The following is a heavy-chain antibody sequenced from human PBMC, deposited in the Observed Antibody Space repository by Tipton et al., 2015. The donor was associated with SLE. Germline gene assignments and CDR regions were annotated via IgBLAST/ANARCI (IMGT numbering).Heavy chain of an antibody. J-gene: IGHJ3*02. Sequence: TLSLTCAVSGYSISSGYYWGWIRQPPGKGLEWIGEINHSGSTNYNPSLKSRVTISVDTSKNQFSLKLSSVTAADTAVYYRARRWELPGAFDIWGQGTMVTVSS. CDR3: ARRWELPGAFDI. CDR1: GYSISSGYY. D-gene: IGHD1-26*01. V-gene: IGHV4-38-2*01. CDR2: INHSGST.